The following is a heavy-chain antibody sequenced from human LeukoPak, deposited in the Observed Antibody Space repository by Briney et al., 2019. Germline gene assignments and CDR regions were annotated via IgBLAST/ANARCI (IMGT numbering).Heavy chain of an antibody. V-gene: IGHV1-18*01. CDR3: ASPAFYVWGSYRHALDY. J-gene: IGHJ4*02. CDR1: GYTFTSYG. Sequence: EASVKVSCKASGYTFTSYGISWVRQAPGQGPEWMGWISAYNSNTNYAQKLQGRVTMTTDTSTSTAYMELRSLRSDDTAVYYCASPAFYVWGSYRHALDYWGQGTLVTVSS. CDR2: ISAYNSNT. D-gene: IGHD3-16*02.